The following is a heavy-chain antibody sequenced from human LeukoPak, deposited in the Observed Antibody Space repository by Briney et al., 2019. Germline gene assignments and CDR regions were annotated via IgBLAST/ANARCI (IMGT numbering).Heavy chain of an antibody. CDR3: ARDLRGIGDETAY. CDR2: INSDGSTI. D-gene: IGHD3-16*01. V-gene: IGHV3-74*01. J-gene: IGHJ4*02. Sequence: GGSPRLSCAASGFTFSSYWMHWVRQAPGKGLVWVSRINSDGSTISYADSVKGRFTISRDNAKNTLYLHMNSLRVEDTAVYYCARDLRGIGDETAYWGQGTLVTVSS. CDR1: GFTFSSYW.